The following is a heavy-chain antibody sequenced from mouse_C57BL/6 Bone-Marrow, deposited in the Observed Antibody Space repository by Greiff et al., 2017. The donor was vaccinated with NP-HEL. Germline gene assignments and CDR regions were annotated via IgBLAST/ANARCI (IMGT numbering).Heavy chain of an antibody. D-gene: IGHD1-1*01. V-gene: IGHV1-66*01. Sequence: QVQLKESGPELVKPGASVKISCKASGYSFTSYYIHWVKQRPGQGLEWIGWIYPGSGNTKYNEKFKGKATLTADTSSSTAYMQLSSLTSEDSAVYYCASYYYGYYYAMDYWGQGTSVTVSS. CDR1: GYSFTSYY. CDR3: ASYYYGYYYAMDY. CDR2: IYPGSGNT. J-gene: IGHJ4*01.